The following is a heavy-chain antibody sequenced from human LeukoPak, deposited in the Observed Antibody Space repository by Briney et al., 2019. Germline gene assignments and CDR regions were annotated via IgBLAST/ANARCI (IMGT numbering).Heavy chain of an antibody. CDR1: GGSISSYY. J-gene: IGHJ5*02. Sequence: SETLSLTCTVSGGSISSYYWSWIRQPPRKGLEWIGYIYYSGSTNYNPSLKSRVTISVDTSKNQFSLKLSSVTAADTAVYYCARARQYCGGGSCYSSLASRFDPWGQGTLVTVSS. V-gene: IGHV4-59*01. CDR2: IYYSGST. CDR3: ARARQYCGGGSCYSSLASRFDP. D-gene: IGHD2-15*01.